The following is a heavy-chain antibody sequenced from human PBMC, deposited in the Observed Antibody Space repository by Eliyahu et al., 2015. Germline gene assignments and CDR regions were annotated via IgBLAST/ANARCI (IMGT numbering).Heavy chain of an antibody. CDR1: GFTFDDYA. V-gene: IGHV3-9*01. J-gene: IGHJ4*02. CDR3: VKSPGGGYIDD. D-gene: IGHD4-23*01. Sequence: EVQLVESGGGLVQPGRSLRLSCATSGFTFDDYAMQWVRQXPGKGPEWVSGIXWNXGSIYYGDSVKGRFTISRDNAKNSLYLQMNSLRLEDTALYYCVKSPGGGYIDDWGQGTLVTVSS. CDR2: IXWNXGSI.